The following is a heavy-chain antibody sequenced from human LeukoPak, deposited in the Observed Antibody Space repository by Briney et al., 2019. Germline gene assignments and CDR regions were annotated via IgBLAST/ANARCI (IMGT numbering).Heavy chain of an antibody. V-gene: IGHV1-2*02. J-gene: IGHJ2*01. CDR3: AREYVVVTAMSLQSSYFDL. D-gene: IGHD2-21*02. Sequence: GASVKVSCKASGYTFTGYYMHWVRQAPGQGLEWMGWINPNSGGTNYAQKFQGRVTMTRDTSISTAYMELSRLRSDDTAVYYCAREYVVVTAMSLQSSYFDLWGRGTLVTVSS. CDR1: GYTFTGYY. CDR2: INPNSGGT.